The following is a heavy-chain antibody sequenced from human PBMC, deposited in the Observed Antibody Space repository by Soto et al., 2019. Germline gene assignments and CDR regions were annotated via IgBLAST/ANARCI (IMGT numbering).Heavy chain of an antibody. Sequence: ESGGGLVQPGGSLRLSCAASGFTFSSTWMSWVRQAPGKGLEWVANMNEDGSTKNYVDSLKGRFTISRDNAKNSLYLQMNSLRAEDTAVYYCARDAGFNRFDYWGQGTLVTVSS. CDR1: GFTFSSTW. CDR2: MNEDGSTK. V-gene: IGHV3-7*01. CDR3: ARDAGFNRFDY. J-gene: IGHJ4*02.